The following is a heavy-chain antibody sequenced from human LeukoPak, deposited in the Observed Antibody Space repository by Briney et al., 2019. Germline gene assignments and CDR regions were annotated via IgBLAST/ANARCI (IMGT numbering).Heavy chain of an antibody. CDR2: INSHETST. Sequence: PGRSLRLSCAASGFTFSNYWMYWFRQAPGKGLVWVSRINSHETSTTYADSVKGRFTISRDNAKNTLYLQMNSLRAEDTAVYFCARYYYDSSGYYFFDHWGQGTLVTVSS. J-gene: IGHJ4*02. CDR1: GFTFSNYW. V-gene: IGHV3-74*01. CDR3: ARYYYDSSGYYFFDH. D-gene: IGHD3-22*01.